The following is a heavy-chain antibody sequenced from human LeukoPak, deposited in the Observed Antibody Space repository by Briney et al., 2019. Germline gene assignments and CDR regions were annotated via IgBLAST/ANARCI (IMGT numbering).Heavy chain of an antibody. CDR3: ARDRSYGSGSHFDY. Sequence: PSETLSLTCTVSGGSISSYYWSWIRQPPGKGLEWIGYIYYSGSTNYNPSLKSRVTISVDTSKNQFSLKLSSVTAADTAVYYCARDRSYGSGSHFDYWGQGTLVTVSS. J-gene: IGHJ4*02. D-gene: IGHD3-10*01. V-gene: IGHV4-59*01. CDR1: GGSISSYY. CDR2: IYYSGST.